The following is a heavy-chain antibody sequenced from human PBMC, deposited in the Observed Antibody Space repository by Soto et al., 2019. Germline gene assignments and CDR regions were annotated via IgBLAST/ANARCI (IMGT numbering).Heavy chain of an antibody. CDR2: INPKSGVT. J-gene: IGHJ6*02. CDR1: GYSFTDYH. Sequence: QVQLVQSGAEVKKPGASVKVSCKASGYSFTDYHIHWVRQAPGQGREWLGRINPKSGVTSTAQKFQGWVTMTTDTAISTASMELTRLTSDDTAIYYCARGDSTDCSNGVCSFFYNHDMDVWGQGTTVTVSS. D-gene: IGHD2-8*01. V-gene: IGHV1-2*04. CDR3: ARGDSTDCSNGVCSFFYNHDMDV.